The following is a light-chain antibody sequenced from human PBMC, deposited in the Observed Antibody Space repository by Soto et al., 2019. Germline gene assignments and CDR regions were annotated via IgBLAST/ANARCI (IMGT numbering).Light chain of an antibody. CDR3: QQYGTSEII. V-gene: IGKV3-20*01. CDR1: QTLSNSF. CDR2: DTS. J-gene: IGKJ5*01. Sequence: IVLTQSPGTLSLSPCERPTLSCRASQTLSNSFIAWYQQKPGQAPRLLIYDTSSRATGVPDRYSASGSGTDFTLTISRLEPEDFAVFFCQQYGTSEIIFGQGTRLEI.